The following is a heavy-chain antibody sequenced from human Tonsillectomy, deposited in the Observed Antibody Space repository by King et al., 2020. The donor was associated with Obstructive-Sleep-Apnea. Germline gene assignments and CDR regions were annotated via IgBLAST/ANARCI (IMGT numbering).Heavy chain of an antibody. D-gene: IGHD6-19*01. CDR1: GFTFDDYA. Sequence: VQLVESGGGLVQPGRSLRLSCAASGFTFDDYAMHWVRQAPGKGLEWVSGISWNSGSIGYADSEKGRFTISRDNAKNSLHLQMNSLRAEDTAFYYCAKDNSSGWYRGLYYWGQGTLVIVSS. J-gene: IGHJ4*02. V-gene: IGHV3-9*01. CDR2: ISWNSGSI. CDR3: AKDNSSGWYRGLYY.